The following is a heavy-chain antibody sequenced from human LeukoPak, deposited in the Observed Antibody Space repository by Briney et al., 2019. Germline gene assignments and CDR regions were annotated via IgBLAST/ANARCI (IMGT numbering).Heavy chain of an antibody. Sequence: SETLSLTCAVYGGSFSGYYWSWIRQPPGKGLEWIGYIYYSGSTNYNPSLKSRVTISVDTSKNQFSLKLSSVTAEDTAVYYCARHGSGRNPFDYWGQGTLVTVSS. D-gene: IGHD2-15*01. CDR1: GGSFSGYY. CDR2: IYYSGST. J-gene: IGHJ4*02. CDR3: ARHGSGRNPFDY. V-gene: IGHV4-59*01.